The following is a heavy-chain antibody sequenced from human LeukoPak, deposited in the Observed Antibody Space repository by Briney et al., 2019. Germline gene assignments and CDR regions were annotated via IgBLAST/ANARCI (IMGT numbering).Heavy chain of an antibody. V-gene: IGHV3-53*01. Sequence: GGSLRLSCAASGITVSYNFMSWVRQAPGKGLEWVSVIYSDSSADYADSVRGRFTISRDDAKNTLYLQMNSLRAGDTAVYYCARAPRPFDNSDYYFDYWGQGSLVTVSS. D-gene: IGHD6-25*01. J-gene: IGHJ4*02. CDR3: ARAPRPFDNSDYYFDY. CDR2: IYSDSSA. CDR1: GITVSYNF.